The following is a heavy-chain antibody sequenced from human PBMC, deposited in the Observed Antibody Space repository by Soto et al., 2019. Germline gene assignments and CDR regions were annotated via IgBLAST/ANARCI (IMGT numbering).Heavy chain of an antibody. CDR2: INHSGST. V-gene: IGHV4-34*01. CDR3: ARGFRWFGESYDY. CDR1: GGSFSGYY. J-gene: IGHJ4*02. D-gene: IGHD3-10*01. Sequence: QVQLQQWGAGLLKPSETLSLTCAVYGGSFSGYYWSWIRQPPGKGLEWIGEINHSGSTNYNPSLKGRVTISVDTSKNQFSLKLSSVTAADTAVYYCARGFRWFGESYDYWGQGTLVTVSS.